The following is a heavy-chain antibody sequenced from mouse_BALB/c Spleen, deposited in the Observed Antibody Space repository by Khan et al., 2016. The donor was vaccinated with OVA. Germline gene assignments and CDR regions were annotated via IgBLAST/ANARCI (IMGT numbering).Heavy chain of an antibody. Sequence: QIQLVQSGPELKKPGETVKISCKASGYTFTNYGMNWVKQSPGKALKWMGWINTYTGEPTYADDFKGRFAFSLDTSASTAYLQINNLKNEDTATYSCARPPDFSYTLAHWGQGTSVTVSS. CDR3: ARPPDFSYTLAH. V-gene: IGHV9-3-1*01. CDR2: INTYTGEP. CDR1: GYTFTNYG. D-gene: IGHD6-1*01. J-gene: IGHJ4*01.